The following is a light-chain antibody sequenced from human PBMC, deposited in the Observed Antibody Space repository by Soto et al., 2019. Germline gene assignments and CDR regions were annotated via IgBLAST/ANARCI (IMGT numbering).Light chain of an antibody. CDR1: QSLLHTDGKTY. CDR3: MQSAQLPLT. CDR2: EVS. V-gene: IGKV2D-29*01. J-gene: IGKJ4*01. Sequence: DVVMTQTTISLSVTPGQPASISCESSQSLLHTDGKTYLYWYLQKPGQPPQILIYEVSNLFSGVPDRFSGSGSGTYFTLKISRVEAEDVGVYYCMQSAQLPLTFGGGTKVEIK.